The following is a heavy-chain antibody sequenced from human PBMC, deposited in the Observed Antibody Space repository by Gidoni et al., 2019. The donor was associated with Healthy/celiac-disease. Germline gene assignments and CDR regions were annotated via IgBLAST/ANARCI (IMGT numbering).Heavy chain of an antibody. Sequence: QVQLVESGGGLVKPGGSLRLSGAASGFTFSAYYMSWLRQAPGKGLEWVSYISSSGSTIYYADSVKGRFTISRDNAKNSLYLQMNSLRAEDTAVYYCARVSSVSPGYDFWSGYLTDAFDIWGQGTMVTVSS. D-gene: IGHD3-3*01. CDR2: ISSSGSTI. CDR3: ARVSSVSPGYDFWSGYLTDAFDI. J-gene: IGHJ3*02. CDR1: GFTFSAYY. V-gene: IGHV3-11*01.